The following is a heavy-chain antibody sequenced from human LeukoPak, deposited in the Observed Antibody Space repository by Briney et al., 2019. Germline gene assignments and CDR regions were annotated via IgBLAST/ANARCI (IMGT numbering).Heavy chain of an antibody. V-gene: IGHV4-59*01. CDR1: GASINNYY. CDR2: VYHTGAS. D-gene: IGHD2-8*01. CDR3: TRVVNGGHFDY. J-gene: IGHJ4*02. Sequence: SETLSLTCSVSGASINNYYCTWIRQPPGKGLEWIGYVYHTGASGYHPSLKSRVAMSLDTSKNQVSLNLRSVTAADTAVYFCTRVVNGGHFDYWGQGTLVTVSS.